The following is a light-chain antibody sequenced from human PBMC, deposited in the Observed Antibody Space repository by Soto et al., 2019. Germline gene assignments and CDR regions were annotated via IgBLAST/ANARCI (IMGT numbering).Light chain of an antibody. CDR2: DAS. J-gene: IGKJ1*01. Sequence: EIVLTQSPATLSLSPGERATLSCRASQSIGYYLAWYQEKPGQAPRLLIYDASIRATGIPARFSGSWSGTDFTLTINGLEPEDSAVYYCQQRGNWPPTWTFGQGTKVDTK. CDR1: QSIGYY. V-gene: IGKV3-11*01. CDR3: QQRGNWPPTWT.